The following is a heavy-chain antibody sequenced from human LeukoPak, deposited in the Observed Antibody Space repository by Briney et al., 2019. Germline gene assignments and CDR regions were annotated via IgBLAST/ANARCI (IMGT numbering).Heavy chain of an antibody. D-gene: IGHD5-18*01. CDR1: GFIFSTYP. CDR3: ARPRGYSYGPSDY. J-gene: IGHJ4*02. Sequence: GGSLRLSCAASGFIFSTYPLHWVRQAPGKGLEWVSYISSSSSYIYYADSVKGRFTISRDNAKNSLYLQMNSLRAEDTAVYYCARPRGYSYGPSDYWGQGTLVTVSS. CDR2: ISSSSSYI. V-gene: IGHV3-21*05.